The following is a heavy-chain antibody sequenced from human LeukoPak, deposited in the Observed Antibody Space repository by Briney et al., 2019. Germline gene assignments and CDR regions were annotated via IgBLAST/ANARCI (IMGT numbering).Heavy chain of an antibody. CDR1: GYTFTGYY. Sequence: GASVKVSCKASGYTFTGYYMPWVRQAPGQGLEWMGWINPNSGGTNYAQKFQGRVTMTRDTSISTAYMELSRLRSDDTAVYYCARDPLQWLVQYYFDYWGQGTLVTVSS. J-gene: IGHJ4*02. CDR3: ARDPLQWLVQYYFDY. V-gene: IGHV1-2*02. D-gene: IGHD6-19*01. CDR2: INPNSGGT.